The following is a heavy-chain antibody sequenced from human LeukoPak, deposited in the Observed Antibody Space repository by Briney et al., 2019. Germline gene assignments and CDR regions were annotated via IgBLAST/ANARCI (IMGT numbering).Heavy chain of an antibody. D-gene: IGHD3-10*01. J-gene: IGHJ4*02. CDR1: GFTFSIYW. CDR2: ITGAGSTT. V-gene: IGHV3-74*03. Sequence: PGGSLRLSCTASGFTFSIYWISGVRQSPGKGLVWVALITGAGSTTTHADSVKGRFTISRDNAKNTAYLQMNSLRDEDTAVYFCARDYAGSPDYWGQGTLVTVSA. CDR3: ARDYAGSPDY.